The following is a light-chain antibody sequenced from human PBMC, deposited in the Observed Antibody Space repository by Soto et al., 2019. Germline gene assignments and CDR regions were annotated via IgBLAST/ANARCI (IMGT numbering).Light chain of an antibody. V-gene: IGKV3-11*01. Sequence: EIVLTQSPATLSLSPGERATLSCRASQSVSSYLAWYQQKPGQVPRLLIYDASNRATGVPARFSGSGSGTAFSITISSLQPEDFAVYYWQQPNYWPPASFGPGTKVYIK. CDR2: DAS. CDR3: QQPNYWPPAS. J-gene: IGKJ3*01. CDR1: QSVSSY.